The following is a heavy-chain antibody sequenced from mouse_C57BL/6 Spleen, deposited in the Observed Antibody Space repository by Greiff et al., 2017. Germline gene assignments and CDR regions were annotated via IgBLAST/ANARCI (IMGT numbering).Heavy chain of an antibody. CDR1: GFTFTDYY. V-gene: IGHV7-3*01. CDR2: IRNKANGYTT. CDR3: ERYKTGEYYFDY. Sequence: DVKLVESGGGLVQPGGSLSLSCAASGFTFTDYYMSWVRQPPGKALEWLGFIRNKANGYTTEYSASVKGRFTISRDNSQTILYLQMNALRAEDSATYYCERYKTGEYYFDYWGQGTTLTVSS. D-gene: IGHD4-1*01. J-gene: IGHJ2*01.